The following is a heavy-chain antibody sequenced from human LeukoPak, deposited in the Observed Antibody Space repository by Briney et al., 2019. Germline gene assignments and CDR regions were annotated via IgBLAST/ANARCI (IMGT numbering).Heavy chain of an antibody. CDR2: ISAYNGNT. CDR3: ARDLGLRLGELSPMY. V-gene: IGHV1-18*01. J-gene: IGHJ4*02. Sequence: ASVKVSCKASGYTCTSYGISWVRQAPGQGLEWMGWISAYNGNTNYAQKLQGRVTMTTDTSTSTAYMELRSLRSDDTAVYYCARDLGLRLGELSPMYWGQGTLVTVSS. D-gene: IGHD3-16*02. CDR1: GYTCTSYG.